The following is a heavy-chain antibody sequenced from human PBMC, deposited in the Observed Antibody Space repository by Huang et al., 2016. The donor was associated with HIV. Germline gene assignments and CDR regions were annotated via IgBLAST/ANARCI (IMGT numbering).Heavy chain of an antibody. J-gene: IGHJ4*02. D-gene: IGHD2-15*01. Sequence: QVQLVQSGAEVKKPGASVKVSCKASGYTFSNYDINWVRQAPGQGLEWMGWMNPNSGNTGYVRKFQGRVTMTRSTSISTAYMELSRLRFEDMAVYYCATLPPVNYGRSGGRVRDYWGQGSLVTVSS. CDR1: GYTFSNYD. CDR3: ATLPPVNYGRSGGRVRDY. V-gene: IGHV1-8*01. CDR2: MNPNSGNT.